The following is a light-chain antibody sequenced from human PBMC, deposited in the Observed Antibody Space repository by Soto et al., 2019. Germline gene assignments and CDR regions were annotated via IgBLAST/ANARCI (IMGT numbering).Light chain of an antibody. CDR3: MQALQTPPYT. J-gene: IGKJ2*01. CDR1: QSLLHSNGYNF. Sequence: DIVMTQSPLSLPVTPGEPASISCRSSQSLLHSNGYNFLNWYLQKPGQSPQLLIYLSSNRASGVPDRFSGSGSGTDFTLKISRVEAEDVGVYFCMQALQTPPYTFGQGTKLEIK. V-gene: IGKV2-28*01. CDR2: LSS.